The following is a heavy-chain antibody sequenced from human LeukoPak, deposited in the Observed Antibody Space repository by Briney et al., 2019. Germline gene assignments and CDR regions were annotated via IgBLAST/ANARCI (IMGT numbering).Heavy chain of an antibody. V-gene: IGHV1-69*05. CDR2: IIPIFGTA. D-gene: IGHD3-22*01. CDR3: ARVQYYYDSSGYYLNWFDP. Sequence: GASVKVSCKXSGGTFSSYAISWVRQAPGQGREWMGGIIPIFGTANYTQKFQGIVTITTDESTSTAYMELSSLRSEDTAVYYCARVQYYYDSSGYYLNWFDPWGQGTLVTVSS. J-gene: IGHJ5*02. CDR1: GGTFSSYA.